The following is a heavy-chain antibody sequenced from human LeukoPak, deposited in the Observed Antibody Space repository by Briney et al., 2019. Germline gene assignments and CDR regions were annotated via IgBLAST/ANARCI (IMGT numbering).Heavy chain of an antibody. CDR2: INWNGGNR. CDR3: VRSRSGSYYGGLFDY. J-gene: IGHJ4*02. CDR1: GFTFDDCA. Sequence: GGSLRLSCAASGFTFDDCAMAWVRQAPGKGLEWVSGINWNGGNRDYADSVKGRFTVSRDNAKNSLYLQMNSLSAEDTALYYCVRSRSGSYYGGLFDYWGQGALVTVSS. D-gene: IGHD3-10*01. V-gene: IGHV3-20*04.